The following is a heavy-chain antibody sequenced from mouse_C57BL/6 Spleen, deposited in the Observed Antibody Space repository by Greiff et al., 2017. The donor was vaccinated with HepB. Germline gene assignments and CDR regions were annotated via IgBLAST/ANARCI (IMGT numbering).Heavy chain of an antibody. V-gene: IGHV1-39*01. D-gene: IGHD4-1*01. J-gene: IGHJ2*01. CDR1: GYSFTDYN. CDR3: ARGGNWFYFDY. Sequence: EVKVVESGPELVKPGASVKISCKASGYSFTDYNMNWVKQSNGKSLEWIGVINPNYGTTRYNQKFKGKATLTVDQSSSTAYMQLNSLTSEDSAVYYCARGGNWFYFDYWGQGTTLTVSS. CDR2: INPNYGTT.